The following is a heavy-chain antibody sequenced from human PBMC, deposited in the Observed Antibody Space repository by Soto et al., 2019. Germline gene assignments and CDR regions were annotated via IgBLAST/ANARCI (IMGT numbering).Heavy chain of an antibody. CDR1: GSSVRSNY. J-gene: IGHJ4*02. CDR2: IHGAEIT. CDR3: ARDHPGGKAGPLY. V-gene: IGHV3-53*01. D-gene: IGHD1-1*01. Sequence: EVQLVESGGGLIQPGGSLRLSCSASGSSVRSNYMSWVRQAPGKGLEWVSVIHGAEITYYPDSLQGRFTISRDAAKSTEYLQMNRLGVEDTAVFYCARDHPGGKAGPLYRGQGILVTVSS.